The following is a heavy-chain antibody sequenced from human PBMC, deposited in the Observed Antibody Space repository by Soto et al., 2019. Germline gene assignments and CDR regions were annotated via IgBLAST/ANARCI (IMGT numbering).Heavy chain of an antibody. D-gene: IGHD3-22*01. CDR2: VNGGGRP. Sequence: QVQLQQWGAGLLKPSETLSLTCAVYGGSFSAYYWSWIRQPPGKGLEWIGEVNGGGRPNYSVSLKSRLTISLDTSKNQFSLKLSSVTAADTAVYYCARLGYYHSGGPPWGQGTLVTVSS. CDR3: ARLGYYHSGGPP. V-gene: IGHV4-34*01. J-gene: IGHJ4*02. CDR1: GGSFSAYY.